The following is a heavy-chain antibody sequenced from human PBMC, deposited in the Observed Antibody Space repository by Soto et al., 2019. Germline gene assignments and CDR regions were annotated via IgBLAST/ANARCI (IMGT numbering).Heavy chain of an antibody. CDR2: ISWDGGST. CDR1: GFTFDDYT. D-gene: IGHD6-19*01. Sequence: GGSLRLSCAASGFTFDDYTMHWVRQAPGKGLEWVSLISWDGGSTYYADSVKGRFTISRDNSKNSLYLQMNSLRTEDTALYYCATNVSGTSPYKYLGQGTLVTVSS. V-gene: IGHV3-43*01. J-gene: IGHJ4*02. CDR3: ATNVSGTSPYKY.